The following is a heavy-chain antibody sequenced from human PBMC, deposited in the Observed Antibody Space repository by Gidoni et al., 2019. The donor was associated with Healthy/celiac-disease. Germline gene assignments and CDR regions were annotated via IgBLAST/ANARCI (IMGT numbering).Heavy chain of an antibody. CDR1: GFPFRSYS. D-gene: IGHD3-22*01. V-gene: IGHV3-48*02. J-gene: IGHJ3*02. CDR2: ISSSSSTI. Sequence: EVQLVESGGGLVQPGGSLRLSCPASGFPFRSYSMNWVRQAPGKGLEWVSYISSSSSTIYYADSVKGRFTISRDNAKNSLYLQMNSLRDEDTAVYYCARDSYYYDSSGYPTDAFDIWGQGTMVTVSS. CDR3: ARDSYYYDSSGYPTDAFDI.